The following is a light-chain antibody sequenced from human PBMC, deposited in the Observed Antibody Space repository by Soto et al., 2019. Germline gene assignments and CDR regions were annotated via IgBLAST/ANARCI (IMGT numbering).Light chain of an antibody. CDR1: QDIRNY. CDR3: QQYDNLLS. V-gene: IGKV1-33*01. CDR2: DAS. Sequence: DIKMTQSPSSLSASVGDRVTITCQASQDIRNYLNWYQQKPGKAPKLLIYDASNLETGVPSRFSGSGSGTDFTFTISSLQPEVIATYYCQQYDNLLSFGPGTKVDIK. J-gene: IGKJ3*01.